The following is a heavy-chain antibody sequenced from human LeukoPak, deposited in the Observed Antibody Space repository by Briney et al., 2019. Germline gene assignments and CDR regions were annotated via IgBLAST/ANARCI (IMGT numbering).Heavy chain of an antibody. D-gene: IGHD3-16*01. CDR1: GFPSGNYA. V-gene: IGHV3-23*01. J-gene: IGHJ4*02. CDR3: ARTWGDTFDY. CDR2: IRGSGGST. Sequence: GGSLRLSCAASGFPSGNYAMSWGRQAPGKGLEWLSTIRGSGGSTDYADSVKGRFTISRDNSKNTLYLQMNSLRAEDTAVYYCARTWGDTFDYWGQGTLVTVSS.